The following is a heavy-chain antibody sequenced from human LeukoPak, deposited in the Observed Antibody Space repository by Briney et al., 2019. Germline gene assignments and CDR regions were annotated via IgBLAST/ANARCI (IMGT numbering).Heavy chain of an antibody. CDR3: ASRQGYSYGPRDY. CDR1: GGSFSGYY. J-gene: IGHJ4*02. D-gene: IGHD5-18*01. V-gene: IGHV4-34*01. CDR2: INHSGST. Sequence: PSENLSLTCAVYGGSFSGYYWSWIRQPPGKGLEWIGEINHSGSTNYNPSLKSRVTISVDTSKNQFSLKLSSVTAADTAVYYCASRQGYSYGPRDYWGQGTLVTVSS.